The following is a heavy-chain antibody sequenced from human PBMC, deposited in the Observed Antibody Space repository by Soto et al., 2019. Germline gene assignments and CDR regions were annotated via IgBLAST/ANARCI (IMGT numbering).Heavy chain of an antibody. CDR1: GFTFSNYG. J-gene: IGHJ6*02. V-gene: IGHV3-30*18. D-gene: IGHD1-26*01. CDR2: ISYDVNNK. CDR3: SKGGSKAGMDV. Sequence: SLRLSCAVSGFTFSNYGMHWVRQAPGKGLEWVALISYDVNNKYYADSVKGRFTTSRDNSKNTLFLQMNGLRAEDTAVYYCSKGGSKAGMDVWGQGTTVTVSS.